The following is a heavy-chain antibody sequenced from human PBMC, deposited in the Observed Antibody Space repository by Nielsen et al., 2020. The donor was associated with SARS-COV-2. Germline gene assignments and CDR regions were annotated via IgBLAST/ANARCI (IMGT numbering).Heavy chain of an antibody. D-gene: IGHD3-3*01. CDR1: GFTFSSYW. Sequence: GGSLRLSCAASGFTFSSYWMHWVRQAPGKGLVWVSRINSDGSSTSYADSVKGRFTISRDNAKNTLYLQMNSLRAEDTAVYYCARDRGAQRPYYDFWSGYYYYYYYGMDVWGQGTTVTVSS. CDR3: ARDRGAQRPYYDFWSGYYYYYYYGMDV. J-gene: IGHJ6*02. V-gene: IGHV3-74*01. CDR2: INSDGSST.